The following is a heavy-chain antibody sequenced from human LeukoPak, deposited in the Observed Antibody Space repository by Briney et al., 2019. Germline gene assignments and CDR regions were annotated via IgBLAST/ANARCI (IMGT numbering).Heavy chain of an antibody. V-gene: IGHV1-69*13. CDR2: IIPIFGTA. D-gene: IGHD3-3*01. Sequence: SVKVSCKASGGTFSSYAISWVRQAPGQGLEWMGGIIPIFGTANYAQKFQGRVTITADESTSTAYMELSSLRSEDTAVYYCAGPSKGFLDYYGMGVWGQGTTVTVSS. CDR1: GGTFSSYA. J-gene: IGHJ6*02. CDR3: AGPSKGFLDYYGMGV.